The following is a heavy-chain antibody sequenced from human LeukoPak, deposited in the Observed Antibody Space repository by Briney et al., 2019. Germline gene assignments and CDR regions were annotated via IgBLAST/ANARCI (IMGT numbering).Heavy chain of an antibody. D-gene: IGHD4-17*01. V-gene: IGHV1-18*01. J-gene: IGHJ4*02. Sequence: ASVEVSCKASGYTFTNYGVSWVRQAPGQGLEWMGWISVNKGHTNYAQKLRGRVTMTTDTSTSTAYLELRSLKSDDTAVYYCTRDPDGDSDFDYWGQGTLVTVSS. CDR1: GYTFTNYG. CDR3: TRDPDGDSDFDY. CDR2: ISVNKGHT.